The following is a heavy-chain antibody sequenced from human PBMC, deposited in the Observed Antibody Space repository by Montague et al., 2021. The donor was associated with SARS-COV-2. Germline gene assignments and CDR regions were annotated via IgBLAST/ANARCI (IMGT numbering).Heavy chain of an antibody. Sequence: PTQTLTLTCTFSGFSLSTSGMRASWIRQPPGKALEWLARIDWDDDKFYSTSLKTRLTISKDTSKNQVVLTMTNMDPVDTATYYCARENYDILTGTTLGLDYWGQGTLVTVSS. J-gene: IGHJ4*02. V-gene: IGHV2-70*04. D-gene: IGHD3-9*01. CDR3: ARENYDILTGTTLGLDY. CDR2: IDWDDDK. CDR1: GFSLSTSGMR.